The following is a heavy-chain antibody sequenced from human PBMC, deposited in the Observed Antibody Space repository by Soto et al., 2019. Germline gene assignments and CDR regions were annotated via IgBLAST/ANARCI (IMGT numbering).Heavy chain of an antibody. CDR2: IYPGDSDT. CDR1: GYSFTSYW. V-gene: IGHV5-51*01. J-gene: IGHJ5*02. CDR3: ARGYCTTTICDPWFDP. D-gene: IGHD2-2*01. Sequence: GESLKISCTGVGYSFTSYWIGWVRQMPGKGLEWMGIIYPGDSDTRYSPSFQGQVTISSDKSITTAYLQWSSLKASDTAMYYCARGYCTTTICDPWFDPWGQGTLVTVSS.